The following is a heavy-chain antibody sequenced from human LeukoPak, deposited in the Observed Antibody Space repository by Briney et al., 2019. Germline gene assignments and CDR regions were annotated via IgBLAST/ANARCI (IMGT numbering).Heavy chain of an antibody. CDR1: GYTFTGYY. D-gene: IGHD5-18*01. CDR3: ARGLTAMVQSLAY. Sequence: ASVKVSCKASGYTFTGYYMHWVRQAPGQGLEWMGWINPNSGGTNYAQKFQGRVTMTRDTSISTAYMELSRLRSDDTAVYYCARGLTAMVQSLAYWGQGTLVTVSS. V-gene: IGHV1-2*02. J-gene: IGHJ4*02. CDR2: INPNSGGT.